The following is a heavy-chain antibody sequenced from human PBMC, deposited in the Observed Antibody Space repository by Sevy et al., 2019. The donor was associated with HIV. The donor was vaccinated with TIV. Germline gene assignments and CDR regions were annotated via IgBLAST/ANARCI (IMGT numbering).Heavy chain of an antibody. Sequence: TLSLTCTVSGGSITSLYWNWIRQPPGKGLEWIANIYYNGHINYNPSLKSRVPLSLDTSKNQFSLRLSSVTAADTAMYYCAGENAWGRGYSWGQGTLVTVSS. J-gene: IGHJ4*02. D-gene: IGHD1-26*01. CDR2: IYYNGHI. CDR3: AGENAWGRGYS. V-gene: IGHV4-59*08. CDR1: GGSITSLY.